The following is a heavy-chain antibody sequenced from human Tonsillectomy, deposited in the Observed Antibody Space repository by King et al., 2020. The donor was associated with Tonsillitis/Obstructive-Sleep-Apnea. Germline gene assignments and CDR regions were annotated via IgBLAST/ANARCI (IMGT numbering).Heavy chain of an antibody. Sequence: VQLVESGAEVKKPGASVKVSCKASGYTFTSYDISWVRQAPGQGLEWMGWISAYNGNTNYAQKLQGRVTMTTDTSTSTAYMELRSLRSDDTAVYYCASSYGHYVPGSFDYWGQGTLVTVSS. J-gene: IGHJ4*02. D-gene: IGHD4-17*01. CDR1: GYTFTSYD. V-gene: IGHV1-18*01. CDR3: ASSYGHYVPGSFDY. CDR2: ISAYNGNT.